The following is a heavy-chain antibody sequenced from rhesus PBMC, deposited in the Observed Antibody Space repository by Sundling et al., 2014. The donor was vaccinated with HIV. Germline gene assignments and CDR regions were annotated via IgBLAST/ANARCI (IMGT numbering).Heavy chain of an antibody. V-gene: IGHV4-80*01. Sequence: QVQLQESGPGLVKPSETLSLNCTVSGASISSYWWTWIRQPPGKGLEWIGEINGDSGKTNYNPSLKSRVTISRDTSKNKFSLKLTSVTAADTAVYYCAIEINNDIDFWGQGVLVSVSS. J-gene: IGHJ4*01. CDR2: INGDSGKT. D-gene: IGHD1-14*01. CDR3: AIEINNDIDF. CDR1: GASISSYW.